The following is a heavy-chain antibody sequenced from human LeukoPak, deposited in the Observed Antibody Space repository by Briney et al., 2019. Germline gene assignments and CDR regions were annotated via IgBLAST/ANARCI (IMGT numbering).Heavy chain of an antibody. CDR1: GFTVSNNY. CDR2: IYTGDTT. CDR3: ARDSGYIYGQGLPAGFDY. Sequence: GGSLRLSCAASGFTVSNNYMSWVRQAPGKGLEWVSVIYTGDTTYYTDSVKGRFTISRDNAKNTLYLQMNSLRAEDTAVYYCARDSGYIYGQGLPAGFDYWGQGTLVTVPS. V-gene: IGHV3-53*01. D-gene: IGHD5-18*01. J-gene: IGHJ4*02.